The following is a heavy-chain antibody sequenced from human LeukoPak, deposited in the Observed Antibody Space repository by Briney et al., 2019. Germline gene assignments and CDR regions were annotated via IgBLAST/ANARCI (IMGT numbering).Heavy chain of an antibody. CDR2: ISSSSSTI. V-gene: IGHV3-48*04. CDR3: ASADTTRYYFDY. Sequence: GGSLRLSCTTSGFTFSRNGMHWVRQAPGKGLEWVSYISSSSSTIYYADSVKGRFTISRDNAKNSLYLQMNSLRAEDTAVYYCASADTTRYYFDYWGQGTLVTVSS. J-gene: IGHJ4*02. CDR1: GFTFSRNG. D-gene: IGHD1-26*01.